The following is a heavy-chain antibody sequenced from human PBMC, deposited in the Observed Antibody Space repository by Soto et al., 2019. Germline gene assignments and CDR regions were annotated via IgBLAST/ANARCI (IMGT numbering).Heavy chain of an antibody. CDR3: ARAFSNYVNADY. CDR2: IYYSGST. CDR1: GDSISSYY. Sequence: PSETLSLTCTVSGDSISSYYWSWIRQPPGKGLEWIGYIYYSGSTNYNPSLKSRVTISVDTSKNQFSLKLSSVTAADTAVYYCARAFSNYVNADYWGQGTLVTVSS. D-gene: IGHD4-4*01. V-gene: IGHV4-59*01. J-gene: IGHJ4*02.